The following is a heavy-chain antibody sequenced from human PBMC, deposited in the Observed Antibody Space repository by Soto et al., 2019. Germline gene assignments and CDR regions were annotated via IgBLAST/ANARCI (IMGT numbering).Heavy chain of an antibody. J-gene: IGHJ3*02. V-gene: IGHV3-64D*06. Sequence: GGSLRLSCSASGFTFSSYAMHWVRQAPGKGLGYVSAISSNGGSTYYADSVKGRFTISRDNSKNTLYLQMSSLRAEDTAVYYCVKDFIPAFYDSSGYYRSYAFGIWGQGTMVTVSS. CDR1: GFTFSSYA. D-gene: IGHD3-22*01. CDR3: VKDFIPAFYDSSGYYRSYAFGI. CDR2: ISSNGGST.